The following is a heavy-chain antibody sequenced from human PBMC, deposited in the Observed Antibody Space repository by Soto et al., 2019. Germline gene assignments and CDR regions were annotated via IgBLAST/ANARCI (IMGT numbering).Heavy chain of an antibody. CDR3: ARDAHCSSTSCYNWFDP. CDR1: GYTFTSYG. D-gene: IGHD2-2*01. CDR2: ISAYNGNT. J-gene: IGHJ5*02. Sequence: ASVKVSCKASGYTFTSYGISWVRQAPGQGLEWMGWISAYNGNTNYAQKLQGRVTMTTDTSTSTAYMELRSLRSDDTAVYYCARDAHCSSTSCYNWFDPWGQGTLVTDSS. V-gene: IGHV1-18*01.